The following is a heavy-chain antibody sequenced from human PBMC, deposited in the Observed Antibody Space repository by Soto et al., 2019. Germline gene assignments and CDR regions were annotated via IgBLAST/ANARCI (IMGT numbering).Heavy chain of an antibody. J-gene: IGHJ6*02. CDR3: AKEAVAAAGPLAYYYGMDV. CDR1: GFTFSNNG. Sequence: PWGSLRLSCAASGFTFSNNGMSWVRQAPGKGLEWVSGISWNSGSIGYADSVKGRFTISRDNAKNSLYLQMNSLRAEDTALYYCAKEAVAAAGPLAYYYGMDVWGQGTTVTVSS. CDR2: ISWNSGSI. V-gene: IGHV3-9*01. D-gene: IGHD6-13*01.